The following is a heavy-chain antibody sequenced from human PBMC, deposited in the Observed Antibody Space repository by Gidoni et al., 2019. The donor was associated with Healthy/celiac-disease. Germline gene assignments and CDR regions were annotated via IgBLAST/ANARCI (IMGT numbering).Heavy chain of an antibody. CDR2: ISYDGSNK. CDR1: GFTFSSYA. Sequence: QVQLVESGGGVVQTGRSLRLSCAASGFTFSSYAMHWVRQAPGKGLEWVAVISYDGSNKYYADSVKGRFTISRDNSKNTLYLQMNSLRAEDTAVYYCAPLRDGYKYWGQGTLVTVSS. D-gene: IGHD5-12*01. CDR3: APLRDGYKY. J-gene: IGHJ4*02. V-gene: IGHV3-30-3*01.